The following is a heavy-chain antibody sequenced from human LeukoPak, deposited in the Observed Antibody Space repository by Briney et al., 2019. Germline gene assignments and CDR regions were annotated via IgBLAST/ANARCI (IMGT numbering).Heavy chain of an antibody. CDR2: TYYRSKWYN. CDR3: ALGGRPYSSSWYGGYNWFDP. V-gene: IGHV6-1*01. J-gene: IGHJ5*02. Sequence: SQTLSLTCAISGDSVSSNSAAWNWIRQSPSRGLEWLGRTYYRSKWYNDYAVSVKSRITINPDTSKNQFSLQLNSVTPEDTAVYYCALGGRPYSSSWYGGYNWFDPWGQGTLVTVSS. D-gene: IGHD6-13*01. CDR1: GDSVSSNSAA.